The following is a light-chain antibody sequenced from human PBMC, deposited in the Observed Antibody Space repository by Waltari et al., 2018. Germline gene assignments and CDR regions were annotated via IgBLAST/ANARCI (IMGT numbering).Light chain of an antibody. CDR3: SSYTASGTLV. Sequence: QSALTQPASVSGSPGQSITISCTGTSNDICDYDYFSWYQQHPGKAPKLMIYAVTRRPSGVSDRFSASKSGNTASLTISGLQAEDEADYYCSSYTASGTLVFGGGTKMTVL. CDR2: AVT. J-gene: IGLJ2*01. V-gene: IGLV2-14*01. CDR1: SNDICDYDY.